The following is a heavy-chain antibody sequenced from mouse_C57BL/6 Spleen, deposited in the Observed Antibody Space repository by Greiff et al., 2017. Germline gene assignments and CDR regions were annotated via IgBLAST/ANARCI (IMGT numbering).Heavy chain of an antibody. V-gene: IGHV1-5*01. J-gene: IGHJ4*01. D-gene: IGHD2-1*01. CDR1: GYTFTSYW. CDR2: ISPGNSDT. CDR3: TIYYGNDYYAMYY. Sequence: VQLQQSGPVLARPGASVKMSCKTSGYTFTSYWMHWVKQRHGQGLEWIGAISPGNSDTSYNQKFKCKAKLTAVTSASTAYMELSSLTNEDSAVYDCTIYYGNDYYAMYYRGQGASVTFSS.